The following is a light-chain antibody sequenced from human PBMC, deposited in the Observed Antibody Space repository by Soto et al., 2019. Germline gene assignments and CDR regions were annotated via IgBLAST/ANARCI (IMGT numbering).Light chain of an antibody. V-gene: IGLV1-47*01. Sequence: QSVLTQPPSASGTPGQRITISCSGSSSNIGNNYGYWYQQLPGTAPKLLFYRNNQRPSGVPDRFSGSKSGTSASLAISGLRSEDEADYYCAAWDDSLSGPVFGGGTKVTVL. CDR3: AAWDDSLSGPV. CDR2: RNN. J-gene: IGLJ2*01. CDR1: SSNIGNNY.